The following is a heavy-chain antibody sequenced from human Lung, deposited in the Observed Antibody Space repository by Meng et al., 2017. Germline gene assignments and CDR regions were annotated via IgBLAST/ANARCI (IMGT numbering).Heavy chain of an antibody. Sequence: QGQLQESGPGLVKPSQTWSLTCTVSGGSISSSNYYWSWIRQPPGKGLEWSGHIYNSGSTYYNPSLKSRITISVDTSKNQFSLKLSSVTAADTAVYYCARGQKGYFDLWGRGTLVTVSS. V-gene: IGHV4-30-4*01. J-gene: IGHJ2*01. CDR1: GGSISSSNYY. CDR3: ARGQKGYFDL. CDR2: IYNSGST.